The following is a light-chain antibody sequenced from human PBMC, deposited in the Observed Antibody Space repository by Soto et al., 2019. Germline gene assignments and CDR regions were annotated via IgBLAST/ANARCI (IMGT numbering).Light chain of an antibody. V-gene: IGLV1-40*01. Sequence: QSVLTQPPSVSGAPGQRVTISCTGSSSNIGAGYDVHWYQQLPGTAPKLLIYGNSNRPSGVPDRFSGSKSGTSASLAITGLQAEDEADYYCQSCDSCLSGHYVFGT. J-gene: IGLJ1*01. CDR2: GNS. CDR1: SSNIGAGYD. CDR3: QSCDSCLSGHYV.